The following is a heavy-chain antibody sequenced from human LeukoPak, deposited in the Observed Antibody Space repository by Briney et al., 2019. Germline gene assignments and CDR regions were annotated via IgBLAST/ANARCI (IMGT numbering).Heavy chain of an antibody. Sequence: GESLKISCQGSGYRFTSHWIGWVRQMPGKGLEWMGIIYPGDSDTRYSPSFQGQVTISADKSISTAYLQWSTLKASDTAMYYCARMGSAAFDIWGQGTVVSVSP. D-gene: IGHD3-16*01. J-gene: IGHJ3*02. V-gene: IGHV5-51*01. CDR3: ARMGSAAFDI. CDR1: GYRFTSHW. CDR2: IYPGDSDT.